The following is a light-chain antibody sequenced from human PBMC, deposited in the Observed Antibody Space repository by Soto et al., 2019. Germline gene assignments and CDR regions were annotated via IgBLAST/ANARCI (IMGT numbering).Light chain of an antibody. J-gene: IGLJ3*02. CDR1: TGPVTSGHY. CDR2: DTT. CDR3: FLSYSGAWV. Sequence: QAVVTQEPSVTVSPGETVALTCGSTTGPVTSGHYPYWLQQKPGQAPRTLISDTTIRYAWTPARFSGSLIGDKAALTLSGAQPEDEADYYCFLSYSGAWVFGGGTKVTVL. V-gene: IGLV7-46*01.